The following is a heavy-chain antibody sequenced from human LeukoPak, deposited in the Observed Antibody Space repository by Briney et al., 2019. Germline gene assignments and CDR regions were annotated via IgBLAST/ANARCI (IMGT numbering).Heavy chain of an antibody. V-gene: IGHV7-4-1*02. CDR3: ARDLSRYDYVWGSYRYDAFDI. CDR2: INTNTGNP. J-gene: IGHJ3*02. Sequence: ASVKVSCETSGYTFTGYYMHWVRQAPGQGLEWMGWINTNTGNPTYAQGFTGRFVFSLDTSVSTAYLQISSLRAEDTAVYYCARDLSRYDYVWGSYRYDAFDIWGQGTMVTVSS. D-gene: IGHD3-16*02. CDR1: GYTFTGYY.